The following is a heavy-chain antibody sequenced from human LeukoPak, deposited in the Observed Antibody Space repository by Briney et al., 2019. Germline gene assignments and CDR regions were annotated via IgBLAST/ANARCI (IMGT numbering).Heavy chain of an antibody. Sequence: GGSLRLSCAASGFTVSTNYMSWVRQAPGRGREWVSVIHSDGSTHYADTVKGRCTTSRDNSKNTLYLQMNSLRTADTAMYYCARGRAFDMWGQGTIVTVSS. V-gene: IGHV3-53*01. J-gene: IGHJ3*02. CDR3: ARGRAFDM. CDR2: IHSDGST. CDR1: GFTVSTNY.